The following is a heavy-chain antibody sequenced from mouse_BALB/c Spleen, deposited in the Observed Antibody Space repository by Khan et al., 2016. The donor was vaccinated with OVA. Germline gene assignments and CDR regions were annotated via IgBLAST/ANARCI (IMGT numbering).Heavy chain of an antibody. CDR2: ISNSGST. J-gene: IGHJ4*01. CDR3: ASELRRYYAMDY. D-gene: IGHD4-1*01. CDR1: GYSITRDYA. V-gene: IGHV3-2*02. Sequence: QLLESGPGLVKPSQSLSPTCTVSGYSITRDYAWNWIRQFPGNKLEWMGYISNSGSTSNNTPLKSGISITRDTSKNHFFLQLISAATKDTATCYCASELRRYYAMDYWGQGTSVTVSS.